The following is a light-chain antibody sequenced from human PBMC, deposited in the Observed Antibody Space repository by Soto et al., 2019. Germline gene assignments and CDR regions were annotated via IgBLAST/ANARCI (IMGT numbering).Light chain of an antibody. CDR3: AAWDDSLNGLV. CDR1: SSNIGSNT. CDR2: NNN. V-gene: IGLV1-44*01. J-gene: IGLJ1*01. Sequence: QSVLTQPPSASGTPGQRDTISCSGSSSNIGSNTVNWYQQLPGTAPKLLIYNNNQRPSGVPDRFFGSMSGTSASLAISGLQSEDEADYYFAAWDDSLNGLVFGTGTKLTVL.